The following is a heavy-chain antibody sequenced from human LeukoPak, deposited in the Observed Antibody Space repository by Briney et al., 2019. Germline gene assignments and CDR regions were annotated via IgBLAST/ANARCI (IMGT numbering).Heavy chain of an antibody. CDR1: GFTFSSYW. Sequence: GGSLRLSCAASGFTFSSYWTSWVRQAPGKGLEWVANIKPDGSEKYHVDSVRGRFTISRDNAKNSLYLQMNSLRAEDTAVYYCVRTYYYDSSGYMRYPWGQGTLVTVSS. CDR2: IKPDGSEK. J-gene: IGHJ5*02. V-gene: IGHV3-7*05. CDR3: VRTYYYDSSGYMRYP. D-gene: IGHD3-22*01.